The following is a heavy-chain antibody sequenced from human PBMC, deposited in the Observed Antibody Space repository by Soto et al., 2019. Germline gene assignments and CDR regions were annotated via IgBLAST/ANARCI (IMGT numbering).Heavy chain of an antibody. CDR1: GGSISSSNW. CDR3: ARDSGSSGWYNYYGMDV. D-gene: IGHD6-19*01. V-gene: IGHV4-4*02. CDR2: IYHSGST. J-gene: IGHJ6*02. Sequence: SETLSLTCGVSGGSISSSNWWSWVRQPPGKGLEWIGEIYHSGSTNYNPSLKSRVTISVDKSKNQFSLKLSSVTAADTAVYYCARDSGSSGWYNYYGMDVWAPGTTAPVSS.